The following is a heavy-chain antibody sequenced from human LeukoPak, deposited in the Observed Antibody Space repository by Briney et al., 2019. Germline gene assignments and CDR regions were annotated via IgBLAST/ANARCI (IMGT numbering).Heavy chain of an antibody. D-gene: IGHD2-21*02. CDR3: ARDFWAYCGGDCYSYYFDY. CDR1: GYTFTSYG. CDR2: ISAYNGNT. V-gene: IGHV1-18*01. Sequence: ASVKVSCKASGYTFTSYGISWVRQAPGQGLEWMGWISAYNGNTNYAQKLQGRVTMTTDTSTSTAYMELRSLRSDDTAVYYCARDFWAYCGGDCYSYYFDYWGQGTLVTVSS. J-gene: IGHJ4*02.